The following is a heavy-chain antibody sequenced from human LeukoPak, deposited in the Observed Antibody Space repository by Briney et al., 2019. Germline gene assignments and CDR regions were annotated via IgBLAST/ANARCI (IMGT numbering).Heavy chain of an antibody. D-gene: IGHD3-22*01. V-gene: IGHV4-59*11. J-gene: IGHJ4*02. CDR1: GGSISSHY. CDR3: ARADSSGYSYFDY. CDR2: IHNSGST. Sequence: SETLSLTCTVSGGSISSHYWSWIRQPPGKGLEWIGHIHNSGSTNYNPSLKSRVTISVDTSKNQFSLKLSSVTAADTAVYYCARADSSGYSYFDYWGQGTLVTVSS.